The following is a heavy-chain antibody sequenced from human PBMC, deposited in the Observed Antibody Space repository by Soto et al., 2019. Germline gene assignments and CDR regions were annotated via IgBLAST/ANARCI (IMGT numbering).Heavy chain of an antibody. CDR3: ARDRAFGGPNYYGMDV. V-gene: IGHV4-30-4*01. CDR1: GGSISSDYFY. J-gene: IGHJ6*02. Sequence: PLSLTCTVSGGSISSDYFYWSWIRQPPGKGLECIGPIYYSGRTAYNPSLKSRIILSIDTSKNQFSLSLTSLNAADTAVYYCARDRAFGGPNYYGMDVGGQGTTVTVS. D-gene: IGHD3-16*01. CDR2: IYYSGRT.